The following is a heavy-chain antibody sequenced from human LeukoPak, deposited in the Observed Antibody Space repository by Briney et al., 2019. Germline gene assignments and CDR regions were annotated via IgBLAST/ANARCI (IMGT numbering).Heavy chain of an antibody. V-gene: IGHV3-23*01. CDR3: AKMSGHPAMAYHFDY. D-gene: IGHD6-19*01. Sequence: GGSLRLSCAASAFTFSNFAMSWVRQAPGKGLEWVSCMTGNGIPYYTDSARGRFTISRDNSKNTLHLQMNSLRAEDTAIYYCAKMSGHPAMAYHFDYWGQGTLATVSS. CDR1: AFTFSNFA. J-gene: IGHJ4*02. CDR2: MTGNGIP.